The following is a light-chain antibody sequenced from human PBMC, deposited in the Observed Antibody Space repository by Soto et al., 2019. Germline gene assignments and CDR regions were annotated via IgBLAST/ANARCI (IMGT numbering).Light chain of an antibody. CDR2: WAS. J-gene: IGKJ2*01. CDR1: QSVLYSSNNKNS. CDR3: QQYHTTPYT. Sequence: DIVLTQSPDSLAVSLGERATINCKSSQSVLYSSNNKNSLVWYQQKPGQPPKLLIYWASTRESGVPDRFSGSGSGTDFTLTISSLQAEDVAVYYCQQYHTTPYTFGRGTKLEIK. V-gene: IGKV4-1*01.